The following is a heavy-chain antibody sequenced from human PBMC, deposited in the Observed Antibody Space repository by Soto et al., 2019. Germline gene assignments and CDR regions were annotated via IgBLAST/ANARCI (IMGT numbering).Heavy chain of an antibody. Sequence: GASVKVSCKASGGTFSSYAISWVRQAPGQGLEWMGGIIPIFGTANYAQKFQGRVTITADESTSTAYMELSSLRSEDTAVYYCARVTVTTPRGVYYGMDVWGQGTTVTVSS. CDR2: IIPIFGTA. CDR3: ARVTVTTPRGVYYGMDV. D-gene: IGHD4-17*01. CDR1: GGTFSSYA. J-gene: IGHJ6*02. V-gene: IGHV1-69*13.